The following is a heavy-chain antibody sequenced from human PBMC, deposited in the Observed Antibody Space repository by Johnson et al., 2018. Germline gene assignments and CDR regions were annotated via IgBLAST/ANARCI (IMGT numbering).Heavy chain of an antibody. V-gene: IGHV3-30*03. CDR2: ISYDGSNK. D-gene: IGHD3-16*01. Sequence: QVQLVESGGGVVQPGRSLRLSCAASGFTFSSYGMHWVRQAPGKGLEWVAVISYDGSNKYYADSVKGRFTISRDNAKNSLYLQMNSLRAEDTDVYYCASLHTGSDRPPLGHYYYYGMDVWGQGTTVTVSS. CDR3: ASLHTGSDRPPLGHYYYYGMDV. J-gene: IGHJ6*02. CDR1: GFTFSSYG.